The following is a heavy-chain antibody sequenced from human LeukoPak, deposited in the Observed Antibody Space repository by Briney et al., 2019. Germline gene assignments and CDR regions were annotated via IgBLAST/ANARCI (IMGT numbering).Heavy chain of an antibody. CDR3: ARGWGPRNPDREFDY. D-gene: IGHD1-14*01. Sequence: SETLSLTCTVSGGSISSYYWSWIRQPAGKGLEWIGRIYTSGSTNYNPSLKSRVTMSVDTSKNQFSLKLSSVTAADTAEYYCARGWGPRNPDREFDYWGQGTLVTVSS. V-gene: IGHV4-4*07. CDR2: IYTSGST. J-gene: IGHJ4*02. CDR1: GGSISSYY.